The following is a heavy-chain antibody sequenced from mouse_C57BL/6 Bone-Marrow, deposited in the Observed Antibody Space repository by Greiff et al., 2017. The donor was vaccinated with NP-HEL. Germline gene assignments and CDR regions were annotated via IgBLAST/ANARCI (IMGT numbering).Heavy chain of an antibody. V-gene: IGHV5-16*01. Sequence: EVKLMESEGGLVQPGSSMKLSCTASGFTFSDYYMAWVRQVPEKGLEWVANINYDGSSTYYLDSLKSRFIISRDNAKNILYLQMSSLKSEDTATYYCARGPITTVPYWYFDVWGTGTTVTVSS. D-gene: IGHD1-1*01. CDR1: GFTFSDYY. CDR2: INYDGSST. J-gene: IGHJ1*03. CDR3: ARGPITTVPYWYFDV.